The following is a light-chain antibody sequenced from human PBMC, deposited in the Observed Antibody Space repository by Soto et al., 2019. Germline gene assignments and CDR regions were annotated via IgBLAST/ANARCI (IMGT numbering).Light chain of an antibody. V-gene: IGLV1-40*01. CDR1: RPNLGAGYD. Sequence: QSVLTQPPSVSGAPGQRVTLPPPGRRPNLGAGYDVPWYQQPPGTAPKLLIYRNSNRPSGVPDRFSGSKSGTSASLAITGLQAEDEADYYCQSYDSSLSGSGVFGGGTKLTVL. CDR2: RNS. J-gene: IGLJ2*01. CDR3: QSYDSSLSGSGV.